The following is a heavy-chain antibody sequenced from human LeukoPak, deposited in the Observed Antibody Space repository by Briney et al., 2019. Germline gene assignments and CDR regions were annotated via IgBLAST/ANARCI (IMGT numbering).Heavy chain of an antibody. D-gene: IGHD3-10*01. J-gene: IGHJ5*02. V-gene: IGHV4-31*03. CDR3: ARAGAYGSGTDIHLRDPPHVRFDP. CDR2: IYYSGST. Sequence: SETLSLTCTVSGGSISSGGYYWSWIRQHPGKGLEWIGYIYYSGSTYYNPSLESRVTISVDTSKNQFSLKLSSVTAADTAVYYCARAGAYGSGTDIHLRDPPHVRFDPWGQGTLVTVSS. CDR1: GGSISSGGYY.